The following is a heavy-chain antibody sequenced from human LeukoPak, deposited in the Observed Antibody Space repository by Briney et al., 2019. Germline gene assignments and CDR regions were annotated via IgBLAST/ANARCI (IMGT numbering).Heavy chain of an antibody. CDR2: ISAYNGNT. J-gene: IGHJ4*02. D-gene: IGHD6-13*01. CDR3: ARDSPIAAAVLSFDY. V-gene: IGHV1-18*01. Sequence: ASVKVSCKASGYTFTSYGISRVRQAPGQGLEWMGWISAYNGNTNYAQKLQGRVTMTTDTSTSTAYMELRSLRSDDTAVYYCARDSPIAAAVLSFDYWGQGTLVTVSS. CDR1: GYTFTSYG.